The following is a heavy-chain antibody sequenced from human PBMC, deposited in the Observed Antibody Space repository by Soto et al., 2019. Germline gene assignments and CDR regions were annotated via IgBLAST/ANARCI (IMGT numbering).Heavy chain of an antibody. J-gene: IGHJ6*02. Sequence: QVQLVQSGAEVKEPGSSVRVSCKASGGTFDNFIMNWVRQTPGQGLEWMGGIVPMLGTPTYAEKFKGRVTISATGSTSTMFMEVTTLRSEYTAMYYCARNGTYSSSLSQYSGMDVWGQGTTVTVSS. CDR2: IVPMLGTP. CDR3: ARNGTYSSSLSQYSGMDV. V-gene: IGHV1-69*01. D-gene: IGHD1-26*01. CDR1: GGTFDNFI.